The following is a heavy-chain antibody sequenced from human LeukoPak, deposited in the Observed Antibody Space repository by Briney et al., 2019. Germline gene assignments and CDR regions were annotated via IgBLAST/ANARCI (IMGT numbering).Heavy chain of an antibody. CDR3: AKSYYYGSGSPSLDY. CDR2: ISGGNGAT. V-gene: IGHV3-23*01. D-gene: IGHD3-10*01. Sequence: GGSLRLSCAASGFTFSSHAMTWVRQAPGKGLEWVSGISGGNGATYYADSVKGRFTISTDNSKNTLYLQMNSLRVEDTAVYYCAKSYYYGSGSPSLDYWGQGTLVTVSS. J-gene: IGHJ4*02. CDR1: GFTFSSHA.